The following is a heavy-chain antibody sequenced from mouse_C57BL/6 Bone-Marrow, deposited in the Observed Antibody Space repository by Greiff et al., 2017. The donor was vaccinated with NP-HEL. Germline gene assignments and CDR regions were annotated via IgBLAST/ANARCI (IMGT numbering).Heavy chain of an antibody. CDR3: AELLRYDY. CDR2: IYPGSGNT. Sequence: QVQLQQSGPELVKPGASVKISCKASGYSFTSYYIHWVKQRPGQGLEWLGWIYPGSGNTKYNEKFKGKATLTADTSSCTAYMQLSSQTSESSAVYYCAELLRYDYWGQGTTLPVSS. CDR1: GYSFTSYY. V-gene: IGHV1-66*01. D-gene: IGHD1-1*01. J-gene: IGHJ2*01.